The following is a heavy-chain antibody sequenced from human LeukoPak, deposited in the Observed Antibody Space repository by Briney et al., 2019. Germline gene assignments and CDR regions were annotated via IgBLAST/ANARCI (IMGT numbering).Heavy chain of an antibody. D-gene: IGHD5-18*01. Sequence: GGSLRLSCAASGCTFSSYAMHWVRQAPGKGLEWVAVISYDGSNKYYADSVKGRFTISRDNSKNTLYLQMNSLRAEDTAVYYCARVSVGYSYGSDVFDYWGQGTLVTVSS. CDR1: GCTFSSYA. V-gene: IGHV3-30*04. CDR3: ARVSVGYSYGSDVFDY. J-gene: IGHJ4*02. CDR2: ISYDGSNK.